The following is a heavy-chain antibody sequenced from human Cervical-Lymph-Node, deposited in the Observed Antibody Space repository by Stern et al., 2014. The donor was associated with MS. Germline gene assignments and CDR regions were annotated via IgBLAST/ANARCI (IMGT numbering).Heavy chain of an antibody. CDR3: ATSILDY. J-gene: IGHJ4*02. V-gene: IGHV3-15*02. D-gene: IGHD5-24*01. CDR1: GFTFSDTW. CDR2: IRTNTDGGTA. Sequence: EVQLVESEGALVKPGGSLRLSCAASGFTFSDTWMTWVRQAPGKGLEWLGRIRTNTDGGTAEYAAPVKGRFIISRDDSKRTLYLQMNSLKIEDTAVYYCATSILDYWGQGTMVTVSS.